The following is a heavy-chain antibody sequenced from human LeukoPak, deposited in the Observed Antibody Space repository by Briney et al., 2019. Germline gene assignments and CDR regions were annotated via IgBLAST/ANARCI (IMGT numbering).Heavy chain of an antibody. CDR3: ARVGPLWFGELFTPLPYYYYYGMDV. Sequence: PGGSLRLSCAASGFTFSSSAMSWVRQVPGKGLEWVSGISASGGSTYYADSVRGRFTISRDNAKNSLYLQMNSLRDEDTAVYYCARVGPLWFGELFTPLPYYYYYGMDVWGQGTTVTVSS. J-gene: IGHJ6*02. CDR1: GFTFSSSA. V-gene: IGHV3-23*01. CDR2: ISASGGST. D-gene: IGHD3-10*01.